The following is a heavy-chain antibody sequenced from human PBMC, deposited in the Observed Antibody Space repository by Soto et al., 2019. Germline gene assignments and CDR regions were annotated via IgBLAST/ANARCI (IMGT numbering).Heavy chain of an antibody. Sequence: VQLVQSGAEVKKPGASVKVSCKASGYTFTSYAIHWVRQAPGQRLEWMGWINAGNGNTKYSQKFQGRVTITRDTAASTAYVELNSLRSEDTAVYYCAKGGGGYWGQGTLVTVSS. CDR1: GYTFTSYA. CDR3: AKGGGGY. V-gene: IGHV1-3*01. J-gene: IGHJ4*02. D-gene: IGHD3-16*01. CDR2: INAGNGNT.